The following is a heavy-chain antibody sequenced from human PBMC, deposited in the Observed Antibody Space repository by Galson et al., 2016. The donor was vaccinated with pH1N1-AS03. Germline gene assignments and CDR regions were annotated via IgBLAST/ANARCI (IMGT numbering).Heavy chain of an antibody. CDR3: VTDGTFGSTIEH. D-gene: IGHD2-15*01. Sequence: SLRLSCAASGFTVSKTGMNWVRQAPGKGPEWVSSIDEGGSHPYSADSLQGRFTISRDNTKNSLFLHMNSLRAEDTAVYYCVTDGTFGSTIEHWGQGTLVTVSS. V-gene: IGHV3-21*01. CDR2: IDEGGSHP. J-gene: IGHJ5*02. CDR1: GFTVSKTG.